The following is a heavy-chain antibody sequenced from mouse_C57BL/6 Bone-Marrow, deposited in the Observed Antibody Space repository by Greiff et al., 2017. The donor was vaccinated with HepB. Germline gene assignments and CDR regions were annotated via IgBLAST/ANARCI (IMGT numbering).Heavy chain of an antibody. CDR3: AREGDV. J-gene: IGHJ1*03. Sequence: EVQWVESGGDLVKPGGSLKLSCAASGFTFSSYGMSWVRQTPDKRLEWVATISSGGSYTYYPDSVKGRFTISRDNAKNTLYLQMSSLKSEDTAMYYCAREGDVWGTGTTVTVSS. CDR1: GFTFSSYG. V-gene: IGHV5-6*01. CDR2: ISSGGSYT.